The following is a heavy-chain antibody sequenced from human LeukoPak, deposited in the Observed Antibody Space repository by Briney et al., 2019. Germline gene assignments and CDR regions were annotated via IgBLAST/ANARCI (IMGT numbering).Heavy chain of an antibody. V-gene: IGHV3-48*03. CDR3: ARTPSAWFFDC. CDR2: ISSSGSSI. Sequence: GGSLRLSCAASGFTFSSYDMNWVRQAPGKGLEWVSFISSSGSSIYYADSVKGRFTVSRDNAKNSLYLQMNSLRAEDTALYYCARTPSAWFFDCWGQGTLVTVPS. D-gene: IGHD6-19*01. J-gene: IGHJ4*02. CDR1: GFTFSSYD.